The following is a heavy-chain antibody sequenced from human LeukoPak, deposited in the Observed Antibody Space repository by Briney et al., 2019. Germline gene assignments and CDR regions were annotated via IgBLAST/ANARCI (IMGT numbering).Heavy chain of an antibody. CDR3: ARVDIVATITVDYYYGMDV. V-gene: IGHV3-7*03. Sequence: GGSLRLSCAASGFTFSSYWMSWVRQAPGKGLEWAANIKQDGSEKYYVDSVKGRFTISRDNAKNSLYLQMNSLRAEDTAVYYCARVDIVATITVDYYYGMDVWGQGTTVTVSS. CDR1: GFTFSSYW. J-gene: IGHJ6*02. CDR2: IKQDGSEK. D-gene: IGHD5-12*01.